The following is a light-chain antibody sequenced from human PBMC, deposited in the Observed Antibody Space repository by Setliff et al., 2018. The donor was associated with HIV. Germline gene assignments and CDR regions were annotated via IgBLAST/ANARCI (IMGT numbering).Light chain of an antibody. V-gene: IGLV1-47*01. CDR1: NSNIGSSY. CDR2: RNV. CDR3: ATWDDSLAGVV. J-gene: IGLJ2*01. Sequence: QSVLTQPPSVSGTPGQRVTISCSGSNSNIGSSYVYWYQQFAGAAPKLLIYRNVQRPSGVPARFSGSKSGTSASLAISGLRSEDDGDYYCATWDDSLAGVVFGGGT.